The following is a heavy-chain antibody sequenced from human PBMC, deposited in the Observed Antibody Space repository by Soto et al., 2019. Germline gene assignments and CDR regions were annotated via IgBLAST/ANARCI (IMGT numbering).Heavy chain of an antibody. V-gene: IGHV4-34*04. Sequence: ASETLSLTCAVYGGSFSGYYWTWIRQPPGKGLEWIGEINHSGSTNNNPSFKSRATISVDTSKNQFSLKLSSMTAADTAAYYCARGISMRVLVQGDAPDKYYLDSWGQGTLVTVSS. CDR2: INHSGST. D-gene: IGHD3-22*01. CDR3: ARGISMRVLVQGDAPDKYYLDS. CDR1: GGSFSGYY. J-gene: IGHJ4*02.